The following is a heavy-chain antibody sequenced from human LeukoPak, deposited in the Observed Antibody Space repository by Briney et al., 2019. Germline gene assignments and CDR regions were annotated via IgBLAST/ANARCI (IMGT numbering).Heavy chain of an antibody. D-gene: IGHD3-22*01. J-gene: IGHJ3*02. Sequence: GGSLRLSCAASGFTFSSYAMSWVRQAPGKGLEWVSAISGSGGSTYYADSVKGRFTISRDNSKNTLYLRMNSLRAEDTAVYYCARDRYYYDSSGYHAFDIWGQGTMVTVSS. CDR2: ISGSGGST. V-gene: IGHV3-23*01. CDR3: ARDRYYYDSSGYHAFDI. CDR1: GFTFSSYA.